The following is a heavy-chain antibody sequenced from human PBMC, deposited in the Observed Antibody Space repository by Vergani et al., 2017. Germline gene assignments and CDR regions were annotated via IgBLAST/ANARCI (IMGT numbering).Heavy chain of an antibody. Sequence: QVQLVQSGAEVKKPGASVKVSCKASGYTFTSYGISWVRPAPGQGLEWMGWISADNGNTNYAQKLKGRVTMTTDTATSTADMELRSLRSDDTDVYYCARLTVGYYYYYYMDVWGKGTTVTVSS. CDR1: GYTFTSYG. CDR3: ARLTVGYYYYYYMDV. J-gene: IGHJ6*03. D-gene: IGHD4-11*01. CDR2: ISADNGNT. V-gene: IGHV1-18*01.